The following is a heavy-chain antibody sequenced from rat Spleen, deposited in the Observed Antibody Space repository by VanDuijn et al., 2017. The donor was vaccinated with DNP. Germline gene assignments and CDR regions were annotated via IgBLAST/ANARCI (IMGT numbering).Heavy chain of an antibody. J-gene: IGHJ4*01. V-gene: IGHV5-31*01. CDR3: TRINYGGYPSYAMDA. CDR1: GFTFNNHW. D-gene: IGHD1-11*01. Sequence: EVQLVESGGGLVQPGRSLKLSCVASGFTFNNHWMTWIRQAPGKGLEWVASITNAGGSTYYPDSVKGRLTISRDSAKSTLYLQMNSLRSEDTATYYCTRINYGGYPSYAMDAWGQGTSVTVSS. CDR2: ITNAGGST.